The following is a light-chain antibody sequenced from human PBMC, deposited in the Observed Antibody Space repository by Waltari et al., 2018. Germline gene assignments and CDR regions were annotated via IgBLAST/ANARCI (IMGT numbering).Light chain of an antibody. J-gene: IGKJ1*01. Sequence: DIQMTQSPSTLSASVGDRVTITCRASQSISSWLAWYQQKPGKAPTLLIYKAASLESGVPSRFSGSGSGTESTLTISSLQPDDFATYYCQQYNSYPWTFGQGTKVEIK. V-gene: IGKV1-5*03. CDR1: QSISSW. CDR3: QQYNSYPWT. CDR2: KAA.